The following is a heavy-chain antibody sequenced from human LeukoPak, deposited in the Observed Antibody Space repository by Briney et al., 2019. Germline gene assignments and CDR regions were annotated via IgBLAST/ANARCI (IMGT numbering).Heavy chain of an antibody. Sequence: PGGSLRLSCAASGFTFSSYSMQWVRQAPGKGLEWITYVSYSGTTIYYADSVKGRFIISRDNVKKSLWLEMHSLRDEDTAVYYCARVFENYYGSGSPLDHWGQGILVTVSS. J-gene: IGHJ4*02. CDR3: ARVFENYYGSGSPLDH. CDR2: VSYSGTTI. D-gene: IGHD3-10*01. V-gene: IGHV3-48*02. CDR1: GFTFSSYS.